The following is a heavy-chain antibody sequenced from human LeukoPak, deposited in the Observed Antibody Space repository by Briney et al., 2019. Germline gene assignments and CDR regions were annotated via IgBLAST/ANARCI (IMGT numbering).Heavy chain of an antibody. J-gene: IGHJ3*02. CDR2: IYYSGST. Sequence: SETLSLTCTVSGGSISSSSYYWGWIRQPPGKGLEWIGSIYYSGSTYYNPSLKSRVTISVDRSKNQFSLKLSSVTAADTAVYYCARGLGYCSSTSCFSDAFDIWGQGTMVTVSS. CDR3: ARGLGYCSSTSCFSDAFDI. CDR1: GGSISSSSYY. D-gene: IGHD2-2*01. V-gene: IGHV4-39*07.